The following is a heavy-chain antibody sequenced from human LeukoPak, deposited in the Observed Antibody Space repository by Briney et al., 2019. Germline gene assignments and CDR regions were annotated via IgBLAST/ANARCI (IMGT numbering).Heavy chain of an antibody. V-gene: IGHV3-21*01. CDR2: ISSSSSYK. CDR1: GFTFSSYS. CDR3: ARDSLRAGTDFWSGYFCLTAFDI. Sequence: GGSLRLSCAASGFTFSSYSMNWVRQAPGKGLEWVASISSSSSYKYYADSVKGRFTISRDNAKNSLYLQMNSLRAEDTDVYYCARDSLRAGTDFWSGYFCLTAFDIWGQGTMVTVSS. D-gene: IGHD3-3*01. J-gene: IGHJ3*02.